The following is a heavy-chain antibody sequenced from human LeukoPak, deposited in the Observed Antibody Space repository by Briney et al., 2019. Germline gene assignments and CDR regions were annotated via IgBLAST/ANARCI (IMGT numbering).Heavy chain of an antibody. Sequence: GGSLRLSCAASGFTVSSNYMSWVRQAPGKGLEWVSVIYSGGSTYYADSVKGRFTISRHNSKNTLYLQMNSLRAEDTAVYYCARDLSPVVRASPMGYWGQGTLVTVSS. CDR2: IYSGGST. CDR3: ARDLSPVVRASPMGY. CDR1: GFTVSSNY. V-gene: IGHV3-53*04. D-gene: IGHD3-10*01. J-gene: IGHJ4*02.